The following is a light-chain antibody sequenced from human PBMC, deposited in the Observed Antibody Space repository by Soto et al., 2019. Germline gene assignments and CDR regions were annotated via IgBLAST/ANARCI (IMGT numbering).Light chain of an antibody. J-gene: IGKJ2*03. V-gene: IGKV3-20*01. CDR1: QSVSNNF. Sequence: IVLTQYPGTLSLPPGHRATRSCTASQSVSNNFVAWYLQKPGQAPRLLILGSSSSATVITDMFCASGSGTDFSLTITRLEPDHFAVHYCQEYGTLPYSFGQGNKL. CDR3: QEYGTLPYS. CDR2: GSS.